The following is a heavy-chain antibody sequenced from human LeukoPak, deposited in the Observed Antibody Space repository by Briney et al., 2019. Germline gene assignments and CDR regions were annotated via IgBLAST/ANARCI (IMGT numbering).Heavy chain of an antibody. CDR2: IYYSGST. D-gene: IGHD2-15*01. CDR3: ARGGIGGTIIGYYGMDV. V-gene: IGHV4-31*03. CDR1: GGSISSGGYY. Sequence: SQTLSLTCTVSGGSISSGGYYWSWIRQHPGKGLEWIGFIYYSGSTYYNPSLKSRVTISVDTSKNHFSLKVSSVTAADTAVYYCARGGIGGTIIGYYGMDVWGQGTTVTVSS. J-gene: IGHJ6*02.